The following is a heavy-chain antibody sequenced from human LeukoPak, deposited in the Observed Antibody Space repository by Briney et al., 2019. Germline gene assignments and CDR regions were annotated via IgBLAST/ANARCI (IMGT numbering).Heavy chain of an antibody. J-gene: IGHJ4*02. CDR1: GFTFSSYS. D-gene: IGHD2-21*02. Sequence: GGSLRLSCAASGFTFSSYSMSWVRQAPGKGLEWVANIKQDGSEKYYVDSVKGRFTISRDNAKNSLYLQMNSLRAEDTAVYYCAREVTPYYWGQGTLVTVSS. V-gene: IGHV3-7*01. CDR3: AREVTPYY. CDR2: IKQDGSEK.